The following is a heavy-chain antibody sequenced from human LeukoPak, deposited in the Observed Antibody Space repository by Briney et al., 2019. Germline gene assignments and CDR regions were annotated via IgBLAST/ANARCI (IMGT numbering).Heavy chain of an antibody. CDR2: IYYSGST. CDR1: GGSISSSSYY. V-gene: IGHV4-39*01. J-gene: IGHJ4*02. D-gene: IGHD3-22*01. Sequence: SETLSLTCTVSGGSISSSSYYWGWIRQPPGKGLEWIGSIYYSGSTYYNTALKSRVTMSVDASNNQFSLKLSSVTAADTAVYYCARITYYYDSPPDWGQGTLVTVSS. CDR3: ARITYYYDSPPD.